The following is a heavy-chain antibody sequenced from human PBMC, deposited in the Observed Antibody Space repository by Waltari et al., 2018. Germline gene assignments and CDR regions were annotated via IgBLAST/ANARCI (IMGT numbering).Heavy chain of an antibody. CDR2: IWYDGSNK. CDR3: AKEPSGLAVAGTPFDY. V-gene: IGHV3-33*06. Sequence: QVQLVESGGGVVQPGRSLRLSCAASGFTFSSYGMHWVRQAPGKGLEWGAVIWYDGSNKYYADSVKGRFTISRYNSKNTLYLQMNSLRAEDTAVYYCAKEPSGLAVAGTPFDYWGQGTLVTVSS. CDR1: GFTFSSYG. D-gene: IGHD6-19*01. J-gene: IGHJ4*02.